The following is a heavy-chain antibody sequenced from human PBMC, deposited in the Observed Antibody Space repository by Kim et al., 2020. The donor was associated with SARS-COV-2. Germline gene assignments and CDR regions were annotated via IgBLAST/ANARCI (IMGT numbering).Heavy chain of an antibody. Sequence: YYPGSVQGRFTISRENAKNSVYLQMNSLRAGDTAVYYCARGDWGDWYFDLWGRGTLVTVSS. V-gene: IGHV3-13*01. CDR3: ARGDWGDWYFDL. D-gene: IGHD7-27*01. J-gene: IGHJ2*01.